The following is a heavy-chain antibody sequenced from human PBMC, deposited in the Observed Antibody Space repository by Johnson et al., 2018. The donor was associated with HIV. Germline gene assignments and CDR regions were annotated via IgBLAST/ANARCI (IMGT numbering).Heavy chain of an antibody. V-gene: IGHV3-20*04. J-gene: IGHJ3*02. CDR3: ATERAVVNANAFDI. CDR2: INWDGGST. D-gene: IGHD4-23*01. CDR1: GFKFDDYG. Sequence: VQLVESGGGVVRPGGSLRLSCAASGFKFDDYGMNWVRQTPGKGLEWVSGINWDGGSTAYADSVKGRFTISRDNAKNSLYLQMNTLRAEDTAVYYCATERAVVNANAFDIWGQGTMVTVSS.